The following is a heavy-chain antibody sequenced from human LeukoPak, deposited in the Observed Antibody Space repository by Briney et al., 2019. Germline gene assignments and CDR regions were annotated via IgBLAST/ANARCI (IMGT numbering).Heavy chain of an antibody. V-gene: IGHV3-48*01. D-gene: IGHD3/OR15-3a*01. J-gene: IGHJ4*02. CDR1: GFTFSRNS. CDR3: ARDGGLGLSF. CDR2: IGGSGSAI. Sequence: GGSLRLSCAASGFTFSRNSLNWVRQAPGKGLEWISYIGGSGSAIYYADSVKGRFTISRDNAKNSLYLQMNSLRAEDTAVYYCARDGGLGLSFWGQGTLVTVSS.